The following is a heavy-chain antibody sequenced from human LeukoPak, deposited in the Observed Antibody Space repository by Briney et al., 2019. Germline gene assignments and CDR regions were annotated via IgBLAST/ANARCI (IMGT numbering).Heavy chain of an antibody. V-gene: IGHV3-23*01. CDR3: AKDYSGSYYYFDY. Sequence: GGSLRLSCAASGFTFSIFAMSWVRQAPGKGLEWVSTISGGGGSTFYADSVRGRLTISRANSKNTLYLQVNSLRAEDTAVDYCAKDYSGSYYYFDYWGQGTLVTVSS. D-gene: IGHD1-26*01. CDR2: ISGGGGST. CDR1: GFTFSIFA. J-gene: IGHJ4*02.